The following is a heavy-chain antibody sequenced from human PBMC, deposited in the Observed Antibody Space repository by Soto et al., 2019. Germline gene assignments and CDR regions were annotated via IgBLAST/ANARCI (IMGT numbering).Heavy chain of an antibody. CDR2: IKSKTDGETT. Sequence: GGSLRLSCAASGFTSSNAWISWVRQASGKGLEWVGRIKSKTDGETTDYAAPVKGRFTISREDSKNTLYLHMSSLQSEDTALYYCTTDFKGDTAVDYWGQGTLVTVSS. CDR1: GFTSSNAW. J-gene: IGHJ4*02. CDR3: TTDFKGDTAVDY. D-gene: IGHD5-18*01. V-gene: IGHV3-15*01.